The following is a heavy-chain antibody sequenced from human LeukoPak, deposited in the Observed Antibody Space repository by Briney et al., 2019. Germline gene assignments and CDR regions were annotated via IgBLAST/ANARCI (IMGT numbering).Heavy chain of an antibody. D-gene: IGHD3-22*01. Sequence: SETLSLTCTVSGGSISSYYWSWIRQPPGKGLEWIGYIYYSGSTSYKPSLKSRVTISVDTSKNQFSLKLSSVTAADTAVYYCARAYHYYDSSGYYYVQPFDYWGQGTLVTVSS. V-gene: IGHV4-59*01. CDR1: GGSISSYY. CDR3: ARAYHYYDSSGYYYVQPFDY. CDR2: IYYSGST. J-gene: IGHJ4*02.